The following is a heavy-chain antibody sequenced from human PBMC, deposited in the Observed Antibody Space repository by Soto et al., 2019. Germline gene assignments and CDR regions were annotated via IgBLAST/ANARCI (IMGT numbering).Heavy chain of an antibody. V-gene: IGHV3-74*01. CDR2: INSDGSST. CDR3: ARGGHSSSSVWLATKRYYMDV. Sequence: GGSLRLSCVASGFTFSSYWMHWVRQAPGKGLVWVSRINSDGSSTSYADSVKGRFTISRDNAKNTLYLQMNSLRAEDTAVYYCARGGHSSSSVWLATKRYYMDVWGKGTTVTVSS. J-gene: IGHJ6*03. CDR1: GFTFSSYW. D-gene: IGHD6-6*01.